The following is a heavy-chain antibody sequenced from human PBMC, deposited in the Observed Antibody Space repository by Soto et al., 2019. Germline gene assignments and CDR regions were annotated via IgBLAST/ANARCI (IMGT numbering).Heavy chain of an antibody. CDR2: IFHSGTT. Sequence: SETLSLTCEVSGVSISSGGYSWSWIRQSPGKGLEWMGYIFHSGTTDYNPSLKSRLTISVDRSKNQFSLRLRSVTAADTSLYYCARAGGSGPLDDWFDPWGQGTLVTVSS. V-gene: IGHV4-30-2*06. J-gene: IGHJ5*02. CDR3: ARAGGSGPLDDWFDP. D-gene: IGHD3-10*01. CDR1: GVSISSGGYS.